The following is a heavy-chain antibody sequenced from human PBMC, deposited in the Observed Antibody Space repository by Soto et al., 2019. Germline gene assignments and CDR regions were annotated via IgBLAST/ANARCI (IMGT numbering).Heavy chain of an antibody. Sequence: GGSLRLSCAASGFTFDDYAMHWVRQAPGKGLEWVSGVSWDGNSIGYADSVKGRFTISRDNAKKSLYLQMNSLRAEDTAFYYCAKADYSSYDWFDPWSQGTLVTVS. J-gene: IGHJ5*02. V-gene: IGHV3-9*01. D-gene: IGHD6-6*01. CDR1: GFTFDDYA. CDR3: AKADYSSYDWFDP. CDR2: VSWDGNSI.